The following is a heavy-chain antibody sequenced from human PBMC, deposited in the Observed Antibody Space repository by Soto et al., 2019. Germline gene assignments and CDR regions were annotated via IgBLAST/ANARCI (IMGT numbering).Heavy chain of an antibody. Sequence: AETLSLTCTVSGGSIISSSYCWFCIRQRPGKGLEWIGSIYYSGSTYYNPSLKSRVTISVDTSKNQFSLKLSSVTAADTAVYYCASLRSGYCTNGVCFGFDYWGQGTLVTVSS. CDR1: GGSIISSSYC. J-gene: IGHJ4*02. CDR3: ASLRSGYCTNGVCFGFDY. D-gene: IGHD2-8*01. V-gene: IGHV4-39*01. CDR2: IYYSGST.